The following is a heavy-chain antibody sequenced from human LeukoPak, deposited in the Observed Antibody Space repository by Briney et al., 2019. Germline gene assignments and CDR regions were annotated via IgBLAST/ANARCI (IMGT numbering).Heavy chain of an antibody. CDR2: IYYSGSA. J-gene: IGHJ4*02. CDR3: ARMSSGYYPNFDY. V-gene: IGHV4-59*01. Sequence: SETLSLTCTVSGGSLSSYYWSWIRQPPGKGLEGIGYIYYSGSANYNPSLNSRVTISVDTSKNQFSLKLSSVTAADTAVYYCARMSSGYYPNFDYWGQGTLVTVSS. CDR1: GGSLSSYY. D-gene: IGHD3-22*01.